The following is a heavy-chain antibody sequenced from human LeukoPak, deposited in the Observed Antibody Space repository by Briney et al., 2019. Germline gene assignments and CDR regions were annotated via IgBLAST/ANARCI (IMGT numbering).Heavy chain of an antibody. CDR2: ISSSSSTI. CDR3: ARALAVTGTGGFDP. D-gene: IGHD6-19*01. CDR1: GFTFSSYW. V-gene: IGHV3-48*01. Sequence: GGSLRLSCAASGFTFSSYWMSWVRQAPGRGLEWVSYISSSSSTIYYADSVKGRFTISRDNAKNTLYLQMNSLRAEDTAVYYCARALAVTGTGGFDPWGQGTLVTVSS. J-gene: IGHJ5*02.